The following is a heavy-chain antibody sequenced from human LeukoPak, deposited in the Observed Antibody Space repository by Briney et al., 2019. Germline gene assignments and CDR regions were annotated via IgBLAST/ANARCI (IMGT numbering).Heavy chain of an antibody. Sequence: PGGSLRLSCAASGFTFSDYYMSWIRQAPGKGLEWVSYISSSSSYTNYADSVEGRFTISRDNAKNSLYLQMNSLRAEDTAVYYCASLIPDGMDVWGQGTTVTVSS. D-gene: IGHD2-21*01. CDR1: GFTFSDYY. CDR3: ASLIPDGMDV. J-gene: IGHJ6*02. V-gene: IGHV3-11*06. CDR2: ISSSSSYT.